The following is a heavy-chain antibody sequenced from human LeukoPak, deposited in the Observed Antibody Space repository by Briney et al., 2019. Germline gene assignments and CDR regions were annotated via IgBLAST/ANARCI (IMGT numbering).Heavy chain of an antibody. CDR2: ISGTGGTT. Sequence: GGSLRLSCAASGFTFSNYGMNWVRQAPGKGLEWVSRISGTGGTTFYADSVKGRFTISRDNSKNTLYLQMNSLRAEDTAVYYCARGRPGYCSSTSCPGGAFDIWGQGTMVTVSS. V-gene: IGHV3-23*01. CDR3: ARGRPGYCSSTSCPGGAFDI. CDR1: GFTFSNYG. J-gene: IGHJ3*02. D-gene: IGHD2-2*01.